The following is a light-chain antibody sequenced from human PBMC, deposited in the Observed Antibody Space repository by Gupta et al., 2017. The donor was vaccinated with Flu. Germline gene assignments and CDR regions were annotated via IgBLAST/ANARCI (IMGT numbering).Light chain of an antibody. Sequence: SLDLTQPPSVSVSPGQTATITCSGDKLGDKYTYWYQQKPGQSPVVVIYQDNKRPAGIPERFSGSNSGKTATLTISGTKAVDEADYYCQAGDSSNYYVFGTATKVTVL. CDR2: QDN. V-gene: IGLV3-1*01. CDR1: KLGDKY. CDR3: QAGDSSNYYV. J-gene: IGLJ1*01.